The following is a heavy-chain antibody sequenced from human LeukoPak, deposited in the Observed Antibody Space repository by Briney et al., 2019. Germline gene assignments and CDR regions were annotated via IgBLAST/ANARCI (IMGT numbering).Heavy chain of an antibody. Sequence: GGSLRLSCAASGFTFSSYAMHWVRQAPGKGLEWVSVISGSGGTTYYTDSVKGRFTTSRDNSKNTLSLQMNSLRADDTAVYYCAKDRVPSHWGQGTLVTVSS. CDR3: AKDRVPSH. V-gene: IGHV3-23*01. D-gene: IGHD3-10*01. J-gene: IGHJ4*02. CDR2: ISGSGGTT. CDR1: GFTFSSYA.